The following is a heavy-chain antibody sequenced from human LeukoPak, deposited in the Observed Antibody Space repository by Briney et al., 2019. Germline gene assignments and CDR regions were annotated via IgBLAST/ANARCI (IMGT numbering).Heavy chain of an antibody. V-gene: IGHV3-33*01. D-gene: IGHD2-2*01. J-gene: IGHJ4*02. CDR2: IWYDGSNK. Sequence: PGGSLRLSCAASGFTFSSYGMHWVRQAPGKGLEWVAVIWYDGSNKYYADSVKGRFTISRDNSKNTLYLQMNSLRAEDTAVYYCARGPCSSTSCYFTDYWGQGTLVTVSS. CDR1: GFTFSSYG. CDR3: ARGPCSSTSCYFTDY.